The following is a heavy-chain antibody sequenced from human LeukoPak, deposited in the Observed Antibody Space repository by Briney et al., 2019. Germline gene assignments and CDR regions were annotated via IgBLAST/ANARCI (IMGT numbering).Heavy chain of an antibody. CDR2: IYTSGST. V-gene: IGHV4-4*07. J-gene: IGHJ4*02. CDR1: GGSIRSYY. Sequence: SETLSLTCTVSGGSIRSYYWSWIRQPAGEGMEWIGRIYTSGSTNYNPSLKSRVTMSVDTSKNQFSLKLSSVTAADTAVYYCARWRDDYFDYWGQGTLVTVSS. CDR3: ARWRDDYFDY.